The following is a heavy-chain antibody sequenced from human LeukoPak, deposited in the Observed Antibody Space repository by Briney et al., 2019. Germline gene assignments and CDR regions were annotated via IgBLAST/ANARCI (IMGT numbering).Heavy chain of an antibody. CDR2: ISWNSGSI. D-gene: IGHD1-26*01. CDR1: GFTFDDYA. Sequence: PGRSLRLSCAASGFTFDDYAMHWVRQAPGKGLEWVSGISWNSGSIGYADSVKGRFTISRDNAKNSLYLQMNSLRAEDTALYYCAKGQYRSNYHFDYWGQGTLVTVSS. J-gene: IGHJ4*02. V-gene: IGHV3-9*01. CDR3: AKGQYRSNYHFDY.